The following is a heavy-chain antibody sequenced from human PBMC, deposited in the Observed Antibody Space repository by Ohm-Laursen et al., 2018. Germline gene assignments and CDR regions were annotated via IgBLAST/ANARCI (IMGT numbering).Heavy chain of an antibody. CDR2: ISFDGRNE. D-gene: IGHD3-16*01. CDR3: ARDLGKAYYYGMDV. CDR1: GFTFSSYG. V-gene: IGHV3-33*08. Sequence: SLRLSCAASGFTFSSYGLHWVRQAPDKVLEWVAAISFDGRNEYYADSVKGRFTISRDNAKNSLYLQMNSLRAEDTAVYYCARDLGKAYYYGMDVWGQGTTVTVSS. J-gene: IGHJ6*02.